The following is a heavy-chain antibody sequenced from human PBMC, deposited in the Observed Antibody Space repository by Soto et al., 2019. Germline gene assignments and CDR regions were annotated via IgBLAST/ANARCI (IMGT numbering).Heavy chain of an antibody. CDR3: AKKGGDVLGELSLSSYYYYYMDV. CDR1: GFTFSSYA. CDR2: ISGSGGST. D-gene: IGHD3-16*02. V-gene: IGHV3-23*01. Sequence: EVQLLESGGGLVQPGGSLRLSCAASGFTFSSYAMSWVRQAPGKGLEWVSAISGSGGSTYYADSVKGRFTISRDNSKNTLYLQMNRLRAEDTAVYYCAKKGGDVLGELSLSSYYYYYMDVWGKGTTVTVSS. J-gene: IGHJ6*03.